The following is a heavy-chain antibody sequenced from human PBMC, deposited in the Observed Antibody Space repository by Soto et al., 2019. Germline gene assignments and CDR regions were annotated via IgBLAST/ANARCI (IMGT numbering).Heavy chain of an antibody. J-gene: IGHJ4*02. D-gene: IGHD5-18*01. CDR1: GLKFVSHG. CDR3: ARAGYSYGYYFDY. CDR2: IINDGSNT. V-gene: IGHV3-74*01. Sequence: GRSQRHPSTASGLKFVSHGGQRVRQATGKGLVWVSGIINDGSNTNYADSVKGRFTISRDNARKTMYLQMNSLRVEDMFVYYCARAGYSYGYYFDYWGQGTLVTVSS.